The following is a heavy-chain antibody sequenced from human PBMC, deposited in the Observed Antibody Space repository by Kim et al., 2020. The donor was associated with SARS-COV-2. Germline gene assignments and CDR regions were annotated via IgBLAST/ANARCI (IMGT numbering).Heavy chain of an antibody. Sequence: GGSLRLSCEXSGXTFSSYSMSWVRQAPGKGLEWVSAISGSGGSTYYADSVKGRFTVSRDNAKKTLYLQMNSLRAEDTAVYYCAKEEQLIVPAAIDHWGQG. CDR1: GXTFSSYS. CDR3: AKEEQLIVPAAIDH. D-gene: IGHD2-2*02. J-gene: IGHJ4*02. CDR2: ISGSGGST. V-gene: IGHV3-23*01.